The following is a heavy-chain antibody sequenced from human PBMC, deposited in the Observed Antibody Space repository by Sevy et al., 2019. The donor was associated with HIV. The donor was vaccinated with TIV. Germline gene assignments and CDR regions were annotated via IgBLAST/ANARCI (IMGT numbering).Heavy chain of an antibody. CDR2: ITSSGTTI. D-gene: IGHD6-25*01. CDR3: AGGGSSGTGYLDY. J-gene: IGHJ4*02. CDR1: GFTFSNYE. Sequence: GGSLRLSCAASGFTFSNYEINWVRQAPGKGLEWVSYITSSGTTIYYADSVKGRFTISRENAKNSLYLQMNGLRAEDTAVYNCAGGGSSGTGYLDYWGQGTLVTVSS. V-gene: IGHV3-48*03.